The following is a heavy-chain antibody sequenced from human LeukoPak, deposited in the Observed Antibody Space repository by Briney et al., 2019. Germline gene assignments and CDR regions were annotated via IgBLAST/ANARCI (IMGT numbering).Heavy chain of an antibody. D-gene: IGHD1-26*01. CDR3: ARERYSDY. CDR2: ISYDGSNK. CDR1: GFTFSNAW. V-gene: IGHV3-30*19. J-gene: IGHJ4*02. Sequence: GGSLRLSCATSGFTFSNAWMNWVRQAPGKGLEWVAVISYDGSNKYYADSVKGRFTISRDNSKNTLYLQMNSLRAEDTAVYYCARERYSDYWGQGTLVTVSP.